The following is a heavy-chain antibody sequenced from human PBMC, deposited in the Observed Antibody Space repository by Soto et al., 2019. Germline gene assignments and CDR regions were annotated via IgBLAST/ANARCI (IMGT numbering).Heavy chain of an antibody. CDR3: ARVGGINWFDP. CDR1: GGSISSGGYY. V-gene: IGHV4-31*03. D-gene: IGHD3-16*01. CDR2: IYYSGST. Sequence: QVQLQESGPGLVKPSQTLSLTCTVSGGSISSGGYYWSWIRQHPGKGLEWIGYIYYSGSTYYNPSLRSRVTMSGYTSKSQFSLKLSSVTAADTAVYYCARVGGINWFDPWGQGTLVTVSS. J-gene: IGHJ5*02.